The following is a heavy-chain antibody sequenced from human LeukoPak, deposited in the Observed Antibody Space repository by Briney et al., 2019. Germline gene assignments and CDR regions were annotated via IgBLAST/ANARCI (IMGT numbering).Heavy chain of an antibody. CDR1: GGTFSSYA. Sequence: SVKVSCKASGGTFSSYAISWVRQAPGQGLEWMGGIIPIFGTANYAQKFQGRVTITADESTSTAYMELSSLRSEDTAVYYCAREINYYDSSGYYPDWAFDIWGQGTMVTVSS. J-gene: IGHJ3*02. CDR3: AREINYYDSSGYYPDWAFDI. CDR2: IIPIFGTA. D-gene: IGHD3-22*01. V-gene: IGHV1-69*13.